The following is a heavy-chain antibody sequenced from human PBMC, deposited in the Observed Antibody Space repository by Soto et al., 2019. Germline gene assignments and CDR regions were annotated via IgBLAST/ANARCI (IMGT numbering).Heavy chain of an antibody. V-gene: IGHV4-30-4*02. D-gene: IGHD6-13*01. Sequence: PSDTLSLTCTFTCRPITRGDSYWSWISHHPGKGLEWIGHIYFTGNTFYIPSLKSRVSISLDTPKNQFSLNLSSVTAADTAIYYCVRVLASGYSSSWYLDYWGQGTLVS. CDR2: IYFTGNT. CDR3: VRVLASGYSSSWYLDY. J-gene: IGHJ4*02. CDR1: CRPITRGDSY.